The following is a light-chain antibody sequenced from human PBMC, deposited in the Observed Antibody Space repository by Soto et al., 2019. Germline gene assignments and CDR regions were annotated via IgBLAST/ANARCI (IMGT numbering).Light chain of an antibody. V-gene: IGLV3-21*02. CDR3: QVWDISSDHRV. Sequence: SSELTQPPSVSVAPGQTASITCGGDNSGSYSVHWDRQKPGQAPVLVVYDDSDRPSGIPERFSGSNSGNTATLTISRVADGEEADYYCQVWDISSDHRVFGGGTKVTVL. CDR2: DDS. CDR1: NSGSYS. J-gene: IGLJ3*02.